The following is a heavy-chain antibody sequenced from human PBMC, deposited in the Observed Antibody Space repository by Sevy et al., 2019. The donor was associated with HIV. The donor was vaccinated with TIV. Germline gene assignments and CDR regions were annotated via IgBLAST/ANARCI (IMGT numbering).Heavy chain of an antibody. CDR2: ISSSSSTI. V-gene: IGHV3-48*02. J-gene: IGHJ3*02. D-gene: IGHD1-26*01. CDR3: VRGGGSGSYYEGAFDI. CDR1: GFTFSSYS. Sequence: GGSLRLSCAASGFTFSSYSMNWVRQAPGKGLEWVSYISSSSSTIYYADSVKGRFTISGDNAKNSLYLQMNSLSDEDTAVYYCVRGGGSGSYYEGAFDIWGQGTMVTVSS.